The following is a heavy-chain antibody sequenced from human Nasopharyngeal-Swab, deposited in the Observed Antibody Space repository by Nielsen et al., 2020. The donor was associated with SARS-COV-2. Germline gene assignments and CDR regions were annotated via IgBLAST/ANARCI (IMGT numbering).Heavy chain of an antibody. Sequence: GSLRLSCTVSGGSISSSSYYWGWIRQPPGKGLEWIGSIYYSGSTYYNPSLKSRVTISVDTSKNQFSLKLSSVTAADTAVYYCARDPHSSGWWGYGMDVWGQGTTVTVSS. D-gene: IGHD6-19*01. CDR2: IYYSGST. V-gene: IGHV4-39*02. J-gene: IGHJ6*02. CDR1: GGSISSSSYY. CDR3: ARDPHSSGWWGYGMDV.